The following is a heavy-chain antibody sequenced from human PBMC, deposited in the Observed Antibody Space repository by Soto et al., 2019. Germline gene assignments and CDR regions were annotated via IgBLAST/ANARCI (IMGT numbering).Heavy chain of an antibody. CDR3: ARVGVAAGTYYYYGMDV. CDR1: GGSISSYY. Sequence: PSETLSLTCTVSGGSISSYYWSWIRQPPGKGLEWIGYIYYSGSTNYNPSLKSRVTISVDTSKNQFSLKLSSVTAADAAVYYCARVGVAAGTYYYYGMDVWGQGTTVTV. J-gene: IGHJ6*02. V-gene: IGHV4-59*01. D-gene: IGHD6-13*01. CDR2: IYYSGST.